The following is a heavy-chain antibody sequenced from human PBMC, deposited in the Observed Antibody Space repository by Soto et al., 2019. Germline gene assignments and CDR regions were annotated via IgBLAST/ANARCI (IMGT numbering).Heavy chain of an antibody. J-gene: IGHJ6*02. CDR1: GGSISSYY. CDR2: IYYSGST. D-gene: IGHD3-3*02. CDR3: ARVAASSSFPFSFYGMDV. V-gene: IGHV4-59*01. Sequence: QVQLQESGPGLVKPSETLSLTCKVSGGSISSYYWHWIRQPPGKGLEWIGNIYYSGSTNYSPSLQSRVTIAVDTSKNQISLNLRSVTAADSAVYYCARVAASSSFPFSFYGMDVWGQGTTVSVSS.